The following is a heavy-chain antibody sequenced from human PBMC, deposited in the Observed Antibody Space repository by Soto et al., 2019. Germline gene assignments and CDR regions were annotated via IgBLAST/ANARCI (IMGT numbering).Heavy chain of an antibody. CDR2: IIPIFGTA. CDR1: GGTFSRYG. D-gene: IGHD3-22*01. J-gene: IGHJ6*02. V-gene: IGHV1-69*12. CDR3: ARARNDNYYSGMDV. Sequence: QVQLVQSGAEVMKPGSPVKVSCKASGGTFSRYGISWVRQAPGQGLEWMGGIIPIFGTANYAQKFQGRVTITADEATSTAYMALSSMRSEDTAVYYCARARNDNYYSGMDVWGQGTTVTVSS.